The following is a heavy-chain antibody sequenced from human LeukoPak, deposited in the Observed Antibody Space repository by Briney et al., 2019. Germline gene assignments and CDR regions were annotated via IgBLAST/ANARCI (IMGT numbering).Heavy chain of an antibody. Sequence: GGSLRLSCAVSGITLNNYGMTWVRQAPGKGLEWVAGISDRGGSTKYADSVKGRFTISRDNPKNTLYLQINSLRAEYTAVYFCAKRGVVIRVILVGFHKEAYYFESWGQGALVTVSS. CDR3: AKRGVVIRVILVGFHKEAYYFES. J-gene: IGHJ4*02. D-gene: IGHD3/OR15-3a*01. CDR2: ISDRGGST. CDR1: GITLNNYG. V-gene: IGHV3-23*01.